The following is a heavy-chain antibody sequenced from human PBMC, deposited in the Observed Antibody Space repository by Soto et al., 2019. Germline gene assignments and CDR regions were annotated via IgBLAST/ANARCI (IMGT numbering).Heavy chain of an antibody. J-gene: IGHJ4*02. CDR1: GYSINRGYY. CDR2: IYHRGAT. Sequence: SETLSLTCSVSGYSINRGYYWGWIRQAPGKGLEWIGSIYHRGATYYAPSLKARAAISLDTSNNHFTLRLTSVTVADTAIYYCARYQHDSSGPDDEHWGQGALVTVSS. D-gene: IGHD3-22*01. CDR3: ARYQHDSSGPDDEH. V-gene: IGHV4-38-2*01.